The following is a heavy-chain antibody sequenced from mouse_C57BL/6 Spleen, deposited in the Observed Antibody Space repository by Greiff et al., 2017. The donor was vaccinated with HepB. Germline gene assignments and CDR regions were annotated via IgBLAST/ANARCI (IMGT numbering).Heavy chain of an antibody. V-gene: IGHV1-53*01. CDR1: GYTFTSYW. CDR2: INPSNGGT. Sequence: VQLQQSGTELVKPGASVKLSCKASGYTFTSYWMHWVKQRPGQGLEWIGNINPSNGGTNYNEKFKSKATLTVDKSSSTAYMQLSSLTSEDSAVYYCARGGITTVVAGGYYYAMDYWGQGTSVTVSS. CDR3: ARGGITTVVAGGYYYAMDY. D-gene: IGHD1-1*01. J-gene: IGHJ4*01.